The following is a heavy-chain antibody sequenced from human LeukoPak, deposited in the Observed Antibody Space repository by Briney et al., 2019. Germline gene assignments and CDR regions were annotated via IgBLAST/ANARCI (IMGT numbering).Heavy chain of an antibody. CDR1: GFSFSSYA. CDR2: ISGSGGGT. Sequence: GGSLRLSCAASGFSFSSYAMSWVRQAPGKGLEWVSAISGSGGGTYYADSVKGRFTISRDNSKDTLYLQMNSLRAEDTAVYYCAKDPNSSGWTRGDAFDIWGQGTMVTVSS. D-gene: IGHD6-19*01. CDR3: AKDPNSSGWTRGDAFDI. J-gene: IGHJ3*02. V-gene: IGHV3-23*01.